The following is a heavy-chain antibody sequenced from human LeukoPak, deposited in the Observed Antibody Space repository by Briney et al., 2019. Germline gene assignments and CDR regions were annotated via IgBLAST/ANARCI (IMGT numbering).Heavy chain of an antibody. V-gene: IGHV3-66*01. CDR3: ARESGGGSWSPHYCGMDV. CDR2: IYSGGST. D-gene: IGHD2-15*01. CDR1: GFTVSSNY. Sequence: GGSLRLSCAASGFTVSSNYMSWVRQAPGKGLEWVSVIYSGGSTYYADSVKGRFTISRDNSKNTLYLQMNSLRAEDTAVYYCARESGGGSWSPHYCGMDVWGQGTTVTVSS. J-gene: IGHJ6*02.